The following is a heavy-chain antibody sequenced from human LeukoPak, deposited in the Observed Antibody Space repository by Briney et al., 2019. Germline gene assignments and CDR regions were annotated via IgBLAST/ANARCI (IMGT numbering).Heavy chain of an antibody. J-gene: IGHJ4*02. CDR2: ISAYNGNT. CDR1: GYTFTSYG. V-gene: IGHV1-18*01. D-gene: IGHD6-19*01. Sequence: GASVKVSCKASGYTFTSYGISWVRQAPGQGLEWMGWISAYNGNTNYAQKLQGRVTMTTDTSTSTAYMELRSLRSDDTAVYYCARDTRGAEYSSGWWASGYWGQGTLVTVSS. CDR3: ARDTRGAEYSSGWWASGY.